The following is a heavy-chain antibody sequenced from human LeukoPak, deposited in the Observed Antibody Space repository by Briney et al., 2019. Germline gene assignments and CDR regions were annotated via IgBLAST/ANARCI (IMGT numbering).Heavy chain of an antibody. D-gene: IGHD3-22*01. CDR3: ARAMYSSLIVQQPFDY. CDR2: ISSSGSTI. Sequence: GGSLRLSCAASGFTFSSYEMNWVRQAPGKGLEWVSYISSSGSTIYYADSVKGRFTISRDNAKNSLYLQMNSLRAEDTAVYYCARAMYSSLIVQQPFDYWGQGTLVTVSS. CDR1: GFTFSSYE. J-gene: IGHJ4*02. V-gene: IGHV3-48*03.